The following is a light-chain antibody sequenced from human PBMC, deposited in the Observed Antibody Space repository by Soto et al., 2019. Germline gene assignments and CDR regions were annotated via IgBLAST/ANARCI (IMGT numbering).Light chain of an antibody. CDR1: RSVLYKSNNKNH. J-gene: IGKJ4*01. Sequence: IVMTHSPDSLAVSLGESATMNCKCSRSVLYKSNNKNHLAWYQQKPGQPPQLIIYWASTRESGVPERFSGSGSGTDFTLTISSLEAEDVAFYWCQQYFDVPFTFGRGTKVDI. V-gene: IGKV4-1*01. CDR3: QQYFDVPFT. CDR2: WAS.